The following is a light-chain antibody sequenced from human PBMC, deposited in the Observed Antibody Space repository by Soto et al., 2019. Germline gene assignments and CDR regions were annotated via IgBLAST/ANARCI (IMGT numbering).Light chain of an antibody. V-gene: IGKV3-11*01. CDR3: QQRNNWPLT. J-gene: IGKJ4*01. Sequence: EIVLTQSPATLSLSPGERATLSCRASQSVSSYLAWYQQKPGQAPRLLIYDASNRATGIPARFSGSGSGTEFTRTISSLEPDDFGVSYCQQRNNWPLTFGGGTQVEIK. CDR2: DAS. CDR1: QSVSSY.